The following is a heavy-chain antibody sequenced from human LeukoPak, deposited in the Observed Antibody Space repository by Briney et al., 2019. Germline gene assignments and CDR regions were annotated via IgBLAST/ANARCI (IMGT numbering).Heavy chain of an antibody. CDR3: ARAFAPGIRKALWFGDSL. D-gene: IGHD3-10*01. V-gene: IGHV3-30*02. Sequence: GGSLRLSCVASGFSLSRFGMHWVRQAPGKGLEWVSFVRYDGSSQHYADSVKGRFTISRDNPKNTLYLQMNNLGGDDTGVYYCARAFAPGIRKALWFGDSLRGQGTLVTVSS. CDR2: VRYDGSSQ. J-gene: IGHJ4*02. CDR1: GFSLSRFG.